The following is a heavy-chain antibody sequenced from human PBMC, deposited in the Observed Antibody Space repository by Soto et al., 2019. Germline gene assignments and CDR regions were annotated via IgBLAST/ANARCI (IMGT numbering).Heavy chain of an antibody. Sequence: GESLKISCKGSGYRFTTYWIGWVCQRPGKGLEWMGIIYPGDSDTRYSPSFQGQVTISADKSISTAYLQWSSLKASDTAMYYCARVESGYVPDYWGQGTLVTVSS. CDR3: ARVESGYVPDY. CDR1: GYRFTTYW. J-gene: IGHJ4*02. CDR2: IYPGDSDT. D-gene: IGHD5-12*01. V-gene: IGHV5-51*01.